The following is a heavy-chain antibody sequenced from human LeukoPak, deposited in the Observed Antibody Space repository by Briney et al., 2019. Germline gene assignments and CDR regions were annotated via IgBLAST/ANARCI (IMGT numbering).Heavy chain of an antibody. J-gene: IGHJ4*02. V-gene: IGHV1-2*02. CDR1: GYTFTHYY. CDR2: IKPNDGDT. D-gene: IGHD2-2*01. Sequence: ASVKVSCKASGYTFTHYYMHWARQAPGQGFEWMGWIKPNDGDTNYAQKFQGRVTMTRDTSISTAHMEVSRLRSDDTAVYYCARANFLYCSSSTCLFDYWGQGTLVTVSS. CDR3: ARANFLYCSSSTCLFDY.